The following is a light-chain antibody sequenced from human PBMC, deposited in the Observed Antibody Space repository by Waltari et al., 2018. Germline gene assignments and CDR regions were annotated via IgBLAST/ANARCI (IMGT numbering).Light chain of an antibody. CDR3: TSYTSSITWV. V-gene: IGLV2-14*01. J-gene: IGLJ3*02. CDR2: AVT. Sequence: QSAPTQPASVSRSPGQSITTSSPGTSRDIATYNHVPWYQQHPGTAPRLMIFAVTNRPSGVSNRFSGSKSGNTASLTISGLQPEDEGDYYCTSYTSSITWVFGGGTKLTVL. CDR1: SRDIATYNH.